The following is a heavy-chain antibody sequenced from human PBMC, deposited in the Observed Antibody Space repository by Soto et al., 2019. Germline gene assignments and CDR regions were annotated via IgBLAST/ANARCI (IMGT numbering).Heavy chain of an antibody. CDR1: GGPIGSSSYY. J-gene: IGHJ6*02. CDR2: IYYSGST. D-gene: IGHD4-17*01. Sequence: SETLSLTCTVSGGPIGSSSYYWGWIRQPPGKGLEWIGSIYYSGSTYYNPSLKSRVTISVDTSKNQFSLKLSSVTAADTAVYYCAGHAEGDYGPAGGVMDVWGQGTTVTVSS. V-gene: IGHV4-39*01. CDR3: AGHAEGDYGPAGGVMDV.